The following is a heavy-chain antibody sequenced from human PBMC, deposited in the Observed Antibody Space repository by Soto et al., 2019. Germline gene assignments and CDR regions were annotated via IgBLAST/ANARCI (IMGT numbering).Heavy chain of an antibody. CDR1: GYPFTAYG. V-gene: IGHV1-3*04. CDR3: ARAVVAPDY. Sequence: QVHLVQSGAEVKKPGASVNVSCKASGYPFTAYGLHWVRRAPGQRLEWMGWINTGSGNTKSSHKFQGRITIKRDTSATTVSLQPSSLTSEDTAIYHCARAVVAPDYWCQGTLVTVSS. J-gene: IGHJ4*02. CDR2: INTGSGNT. D-gene: IGHD2-15*01.